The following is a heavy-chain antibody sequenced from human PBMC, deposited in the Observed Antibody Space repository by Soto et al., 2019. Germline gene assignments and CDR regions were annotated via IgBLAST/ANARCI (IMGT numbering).Heavy chain of an antibody. CDR3: ARGGRHYDFWSGYQRRPDYYYYTDV. Sequence: SETLSLTCTVSGGSISSYYWSWIRQPPGKGLEWIGYIYYSGSTNYNPSLKSRVTISVDTSKNQFSLKLSSVTAADTAVYYCARGGRHYDFWSGYQRRPDYYYYTDVWGKGTTVTVSS. J-gene: IGHJ6*03. V-gene: IGHV4-59*01. CDR1: GGSISSYY. D-gene: IGHD3-3*01. CDR2: IYYSGST.